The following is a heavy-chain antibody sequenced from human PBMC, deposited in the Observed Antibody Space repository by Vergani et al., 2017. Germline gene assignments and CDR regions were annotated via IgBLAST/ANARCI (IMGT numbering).Heavy chain of an antibody. D-gene: IGHD2-21*02. V-gene: IGHV4-59*08. CDR2: IYYSGST. Sequence: QVQLPESGPGLVKPSETLSLTCTVSGGSISSYYWSWIRQPPGKGLEWIGYIYYSGSTYYNPSLKSRVTISVDTSKNQFSLKLSSVTAADTAVYYCARHLAYCGGDCYPYYYGMDVWGQGTTVTVSS. CDR3: ARHLAYCGGDCYPYYYGMDV. CDR1: GGSISSYY. J-gene: IGHJ6*02.